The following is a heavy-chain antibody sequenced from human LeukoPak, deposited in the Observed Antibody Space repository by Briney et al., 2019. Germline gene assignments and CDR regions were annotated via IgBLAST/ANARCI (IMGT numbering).Heavy chain of an antibody. V-gene: IGHV1-3*01. Sequence: ASVKVSCKASGYTFISYAVHWVRQAPGQRLEWMGWINAANGDTKYSQNFQGRVTITRDISAGTAYMELSSLRSADTAVYYCARGTFSSSLGWFDPWGQGTLVIVSS. J-gene: IGHJ5*02. CDR3: ARGTFSSSLGWFDP. CDR1: GYTFISYA. D-gene: IGHD6-13*01. CDR2: INAANGDT.